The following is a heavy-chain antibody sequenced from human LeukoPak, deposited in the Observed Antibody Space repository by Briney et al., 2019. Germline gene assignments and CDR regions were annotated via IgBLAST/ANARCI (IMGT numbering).Heavy chain of an antibody. CDR1: GFTVTDNY. V-gene: IGHV3-66*04. D-gene: IGHD3-10*01. J-gene: IGHJ4*02. Sequence: PGGSLRLSCAASGFTVTDNYMSWVRQAPGKGLEWVSVIYSGGSTYYADSVKGRFTISRDNAKNSLYLQMNSLRAEDTAVYYCAKHYMGSSYNRGCDCWGQGTQVTVSS. CDR3: AKHYMGSSYNRGCDC. CDR2: IYSGGST.